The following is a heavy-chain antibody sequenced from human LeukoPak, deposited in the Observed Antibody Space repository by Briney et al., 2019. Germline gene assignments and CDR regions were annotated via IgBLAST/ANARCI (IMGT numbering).Heavy chain of an antibody. V-gene: IGHV3-66*01. CDR1: GFTVSGNY. CDR3: ARVGYTGTWYSSPPFDY. Sequence: HPGGSLRLSCAVSGFTVSGNYMSWVRQAPGKGLEWVSLIYSGGSTYYADSVKGRFTISRDNSKNTLYLQMNSLRVEDTAVYYCARVGYTGTWYSSPPFDYWGQGALVTVSS. CDR2: IYSGGST. D-gene: IGHD6-13*01. J-gene: IGHJ4*02.